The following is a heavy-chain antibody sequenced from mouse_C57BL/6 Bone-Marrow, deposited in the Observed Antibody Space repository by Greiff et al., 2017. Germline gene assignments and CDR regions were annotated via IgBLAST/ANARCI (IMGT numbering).Heavy chain of an antibody. J-gene: IGHJ3*01. Sequence: EVQLVESGGGLVKPGGSLKLSCAASGFTFSSYAMSWVRQTPETRLEWVATISDGGSYTYYPVKVKGRFTISRDNAKNNLYLQMGHLKSEDTAMYYCARAYLWFAYWGQGTLVTVSA. V-gene: IGHV5-4*01. D-gene: IGHD2-10*01. CDR3: ARAYLWFAY. CDR1: GFTFSSYA. CDR2: ISDGGSYT.